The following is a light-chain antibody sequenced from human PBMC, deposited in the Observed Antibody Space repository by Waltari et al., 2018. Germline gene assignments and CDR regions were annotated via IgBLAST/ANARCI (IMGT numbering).Light chain of an antibody. CDR1: SRDVDGYHY. J-gene: IGLJ2*01. CDR3: TSYTSSSISHVL. V-gene: IGLV2-14*01. CDR2: EVS. Sequence: QSALTQPASVSGSPGQSITISCTGTSRDVDGYHYLSWYQHQPGKAPKLIIYEVSNRPSGVSNRFSGSKSGNTASLTISGLQAEDEGDYYCTSYTSSSISHVLFGGGTKLSVL.